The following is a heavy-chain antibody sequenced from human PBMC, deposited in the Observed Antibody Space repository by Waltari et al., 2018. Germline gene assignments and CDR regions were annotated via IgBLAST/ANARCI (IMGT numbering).Heavy chain of an antibody. CDR2: IKSKTDGGTT. J-gene: IGHJ5*02. CDR3: TTDSAVAGTGGPNWFDP. Sequence: EVQLVESGGGLVKPGGSLRLSCAASGFTFSNAWMSWVRQAPGKGLEWVGRIKSKTDGGTTDYAAPVKGRFTISRDDSKNTLYLHMNSLKTEDTAVDYCTTDSAVAGTGGPNWFDPWGQGTLVTVSS. D-gene: IGHD6-19*01. CDR1: GFTFSNAW. V-gene: IGHV3-15*01.